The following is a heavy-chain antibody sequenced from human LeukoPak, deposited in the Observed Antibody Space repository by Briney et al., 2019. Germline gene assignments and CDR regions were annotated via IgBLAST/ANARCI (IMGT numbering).Heavy chain of an antibody. CDR1: GYTFTSYG. V-gene: IGHV1-18*01. CDR3: ARDGESSFKGSFDY. D-gene: IGHD2-15*01. Sequence: ASVKVSCKASGYTFTSYGISWVRQAPGQGLEWMGWISAYNGNTNYAQKLQGRVTMTTDTSTSTAYMELRSPRSDDTAVYYCARDGESSFKGSFDYWGQGTLVTVSS. CDR2: ISAYNGNT. J-gene: IGHJ4*02.